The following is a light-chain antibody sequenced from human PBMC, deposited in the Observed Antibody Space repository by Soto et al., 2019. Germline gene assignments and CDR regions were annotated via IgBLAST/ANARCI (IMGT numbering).Light chain of an antibody. Sequence: QSVPTQPPSASGSPGQSVTISCTGTSSDVGGYKYVSWYQQHPGKAPKLIIYEVNKRPSGVPDRFSGSKSGNTAALTVSGLQAEDEADYYCSSYAGSNDVIFGGGTKVTVL. J-gene: IGLJ2*01. V-gene: IGLV2-8*01. CDR3: SSYAGSNDVI. CDR2: EVN. CDR1: SSDVGGYKY.